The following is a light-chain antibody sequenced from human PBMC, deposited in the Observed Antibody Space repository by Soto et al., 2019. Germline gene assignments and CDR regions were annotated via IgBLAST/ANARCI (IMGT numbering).Light chain of an antibody. CDR3: CSFAGSFSYV. Sequence: QSVLTQPRSVSGSPGQSVTISCTGTSSDVGRYDYVSWYQSHPGKAAKLIIYDVTERPAGVPDRFSGSKSGNTASLTISGLQAEDEADYSCCSFAGSFSYVFGGGTKVT. CDR1: SSDVGRYDY. V-gene: IGLV2-11*01. J-gene: IGLJ1*01. CDR2: DVT.